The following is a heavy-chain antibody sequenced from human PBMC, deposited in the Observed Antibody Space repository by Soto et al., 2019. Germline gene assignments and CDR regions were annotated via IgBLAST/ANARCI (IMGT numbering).Heavy chain of an antibody. D-gene: IGHD2-15*01. J-gene: IGHJ5*01. CDR1: GDSISTVDYF. Sequence: SETLSLTCSVSGDSISTVDYFWAWIRQPPGQALEYIGYIYKSATTYYNPSFESRVAISLDTPKSQFSLNVTSVTAADTAVYFCARGRYCLTGRCFPNWFDSWGQGTLVTVSS. V-gene: IGHV4-30-4*01. CDR2: IYKSATT. CDR3: ARGRYCLTGRCFPNWFDS.